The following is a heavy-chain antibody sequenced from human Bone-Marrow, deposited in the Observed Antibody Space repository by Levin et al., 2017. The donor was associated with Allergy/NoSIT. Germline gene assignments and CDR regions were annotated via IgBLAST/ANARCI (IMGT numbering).Heavy chain of an antibody. Sequence: ETLSLTCAVSEFPVSRNFMTWVRQAPGKGLKWVSLIYSGGGTSYADSVKGRFTISRDSSKNTLYLQMNSLTVEDTAGYYCARKTDSGGSGGDYWGQGTLVTVSS. D-gene: IGHD3-10*01. J-gene: IGHJ4*02. CDR1: EFPVSRNF. CDR3: ARKTDSGGSGGDY. V-gene: IGHV3-53*01. CDR2: IYSGGGT.